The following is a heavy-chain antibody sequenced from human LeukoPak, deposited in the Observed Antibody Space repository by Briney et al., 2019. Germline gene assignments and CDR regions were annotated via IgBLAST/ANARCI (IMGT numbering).Heavy chain of an antibody. CDR1: EFTFGSYW. J-gene: IGHJ3*01. V-gene: IGHV3-7*03. CDR3: ARDSSPYCGDDCYFDAFDL. CDR2: INQDGRKE. Sequence: GGSLRLSCVASEFTFGSYWMTWVRQAPGKGLEWVANINQDGRKEHYVDSMKGRFTISRDNAKNFLYLQMNSLRAEDTAVYYCARDSSPYCGDDCYFDAFDLWGQGTMVTVSS. D-gene: IGHD2-21*02.